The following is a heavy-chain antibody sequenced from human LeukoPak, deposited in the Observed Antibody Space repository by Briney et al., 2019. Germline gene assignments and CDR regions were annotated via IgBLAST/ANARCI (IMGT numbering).Heavy chain of an antibody. J-gene: IGHJ5*02. V-gene: IGHV3-64D*06. CDR3: VPKGTEGS. Sequence: QAGGSLRLSCSASGFTFSSYAMHWVRQAPGKGLEYVSAISPDGGNTYYADSVKGRFSISRDNSKNTLYLQMSSLRPEDTAVYYCVPKGTEGSSGQGTLVTVSS. CDR2: ISPDGGNT. CDR1: GFTFSSYA.